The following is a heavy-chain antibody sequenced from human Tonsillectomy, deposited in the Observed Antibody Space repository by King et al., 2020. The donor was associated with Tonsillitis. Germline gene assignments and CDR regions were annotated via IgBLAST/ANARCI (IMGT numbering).Heavy chain of an antibody. CDR2: VYFSGST. D-gene: IGHD6-19*01. Sequence: VQLQESGPGLVKPSETLSLTCNVSGDSISSYYWSWIRQPAGKGLEWIGRVYFSGSTNYNPSFKSRVTMSADTSKNQVSLKLSSGTAADTAVYYCARGPLQWLKNYGMDVWGQGTTVTVSS. J-gene: IGHJ6*02. CDR3: ARGPLQWLKNYGMDV. V-gene: IGHV4-4*07. CDR1: GDSISSYY.